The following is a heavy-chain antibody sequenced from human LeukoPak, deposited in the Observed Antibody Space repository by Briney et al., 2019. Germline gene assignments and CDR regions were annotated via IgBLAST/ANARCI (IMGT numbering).Heavy chain of an antibody. CDR3: AKDRLLWFGELLSSDY. Sequence: GGSLRLSCAASGFTFSSYWMHWVRQAPGKGLVWVSRINSDGSSTSYADSVKGRFTISRDNSKNTLYLQMNSLRAEDTAVYYCAKDRLLWFGELLSSDYWGQGTLVTVSS. V-gene: IGHV3-74*01. J-gene: IGHJ4*02. CDR2: INSDGSST. D-gene: IGHD3-10*01. CDR1: GFTFSSYW.